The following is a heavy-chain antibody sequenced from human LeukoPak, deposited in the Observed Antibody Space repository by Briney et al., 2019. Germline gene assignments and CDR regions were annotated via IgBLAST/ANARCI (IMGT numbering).Heavy chain of an antibody. CDR2: IYTSGST. J-gene: IGHJ3*02. D-gene: IGHD4-23*01. CDR1: GGSISSYF. V-gene: IGHV4-4*07. Sequence: SETLSLTCTVSGGSISSYFWSWIRQPAGKGLEWIGRIYTSGSTNYNPSLKSRVTMSVDTSKNQFSLKLSSVTAADTAVYYCAREDYGGNSLDAFDIWGQGTMVTVSS. CDR3: AREDYGGNSLDAFDI.